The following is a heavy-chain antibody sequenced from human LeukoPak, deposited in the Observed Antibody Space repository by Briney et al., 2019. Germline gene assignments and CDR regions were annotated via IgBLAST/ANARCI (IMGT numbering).Heavy chain of an antibody. J-gene: IGHJ6*03. V-gene: IGHV1-18*01. CDR1: GYTSTSYG. CDR2: ISAYNGNT. D-gene: IGHD2/OR15-2a*01. Sequence: GASVKVSCKASGYTSTSYGISWVRQAPGQGLEWMGWISAYNGNTNYAQKLQGRVIMTTDTSTSTAYMELRSLRSDDTAVYYCATQNMDAYYYYYYMDVWGKGTTVTVSS. CDR3: ATQNMDAYYYYYYMDV.